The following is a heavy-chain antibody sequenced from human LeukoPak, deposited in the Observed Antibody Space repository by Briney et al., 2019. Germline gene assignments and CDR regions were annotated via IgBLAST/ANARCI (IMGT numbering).Heavy chain of an antibody. CDR2: ISSSSSYI. Sequence: GGSLRLSCAASGFSFSSYSMNWVRQAPGKGLEGVSSISSSSSYIYYADSVKGRFTISRDNAKNSLYLQMNSLRAEDTAVYYCAREGMIVVVPDYWGQGTLVTVSS. CDR3: AREGMIVVVPDY. V-gene: IGHV3-21*01. D-gene: IGHD2-15*01. CDR1: GFSFSSYS. J-gene: IGHJ4*02.